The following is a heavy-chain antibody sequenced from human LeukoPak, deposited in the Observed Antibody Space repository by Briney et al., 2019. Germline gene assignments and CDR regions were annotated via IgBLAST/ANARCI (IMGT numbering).Heavy chain of an antibody. V-gene: IGHV4-34*01. CDR3: ARALVVVPAANVFDY. D-gene: IGHD2-2*01. CDR2: INHSGST. CDR1: GGSFSGYY. Sequence: SETLSLTCAVYGGSFSGYYWSWLRQPPGKGLEWIGEINHSGSTNYNPSLKSRVTISVDTSKNQFSLKLSSVTAADTAVYYCARALVVVPAANVFDYWGQGTLVTVSS. J-gene: IGHJ4*02.